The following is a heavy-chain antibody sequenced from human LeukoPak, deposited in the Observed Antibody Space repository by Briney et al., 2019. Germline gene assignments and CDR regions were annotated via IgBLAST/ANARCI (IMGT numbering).Heavy chain of an antibody. CDR3: ARGCYGSFDY. J-gene: IGHJ4*02. Sequence: SQTLSLTCAISGDSLSNNNVAWSWIRQSPSRGLEWLGRTYYRSKWNTDYAVSVKSRITINSDTSKNQFSLQLNSVTPEDTAVYYWARGCYGSFDYWDQGTLVTVSS. D-gene: IGHD2-8*01. CDR1: GDSLSNNNVA. CDR2: TYYRSKWNT. V-gene: IGHV6-1*01.